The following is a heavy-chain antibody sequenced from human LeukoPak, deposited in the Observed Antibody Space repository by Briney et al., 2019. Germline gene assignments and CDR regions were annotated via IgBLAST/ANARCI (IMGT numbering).Heavy chain of an antibody. CDR1: GFTFSTYW. Sequence: GGSLRLSCAASGFTFSTYWMHWVRQAPGKGLEWVAVISYDGSNQYYADSVKGRFTISRDNSKNTLYLQMNSLRAEDTAVYYCARSRQRGVNYFDYWGQGTLVTVSS. CDR3: ARSRQRGVNYFDY. D-gene: IGHD3-10*01. CDR2: ISYDGSNQ. J-gene: IGHJ4*02. V-gene: IGHV3-30-3*01.